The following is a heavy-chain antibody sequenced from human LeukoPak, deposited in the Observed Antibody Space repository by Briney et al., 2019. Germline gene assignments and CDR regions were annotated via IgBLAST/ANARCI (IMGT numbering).Heavy chain of an antibody. CDR2: IIPIFGTA. J-gene: IGHJ4*02. D-gene: IGHD5-18*01. V-gene: IGHV1-69*13. CDR3: ARGLYSYGYVSFDF. CDR1: GGTFSSYA. Sequence: GASVKVSCKASGGTFSSYAISWVRQAPGQGLEWMGGIIPIFGTANYAQKFQGRVTITADESTSTAYMELSSLRSEDTAVYYCARGLYSYGYVSFDFWGQGTLVTVSS.